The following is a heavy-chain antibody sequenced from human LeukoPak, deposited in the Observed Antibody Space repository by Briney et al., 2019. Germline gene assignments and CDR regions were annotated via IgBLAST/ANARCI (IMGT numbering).Heavy chain of an antibody. CDR3: VRDFLGESGAGGY. V-gene: IGHV3-21*01. CDR1: TFTFSSYT. J-gene: IGHJ4*01. CDR2: ISPNAHSK. D-gene: IGHD3-10*01. Sequence: GGSLRLSCATSTFTFSSYTMTWVRQAPGKGLEWVSSISPNAHSKYHADSVKGRFTISRDNAENSMYMQMNSLRAEDTGVYYCVRDFLGESGAGGYWGQGTLVTVSS.